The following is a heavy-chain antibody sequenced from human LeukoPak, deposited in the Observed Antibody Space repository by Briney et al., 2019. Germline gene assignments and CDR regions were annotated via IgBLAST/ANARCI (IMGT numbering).Heavy chain of an antibody. CDR3: ATREYYSKGDYNYYYMDV. D-gene: IGHD4-11*01. CDR1: GYSCTSYW. J-gene: IGHJ6*03. Sequence: GESLKISCEGSGYSCTSYWIGWVRPMPGEGLEGMGIIYPGDSDTRYSPSFQGQVTISADKSISTAYLQWSSLKASDTAMYYCATREYYSKGDYNYYYMDVWGKGTTVTVSS. V-gene: IGHV5-51*01. CDR2: IYPGDSDT.